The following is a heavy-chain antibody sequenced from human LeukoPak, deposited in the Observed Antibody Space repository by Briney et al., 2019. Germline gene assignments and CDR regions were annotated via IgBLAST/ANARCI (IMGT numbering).Heavy chain of an antibody. CDR3: AKEPRRDGYNYLDY. D-gene: IGHD5-24*01. V-gene: IGHV3-30*18. Sequence: GGSLRLSCAASGFTFSSYGMHWVRQAPGKGLEGVAVISYDGSNKYYADSVKGRFTISRDNSKNALYLQMNSLRAEDTAVYYCAKEPRRDGYNYLDYWGQGTLVTVSS. J-gene: IGHJ4*02. CDR1: GFTFSSYG. CDR2: ISYDGSNK.